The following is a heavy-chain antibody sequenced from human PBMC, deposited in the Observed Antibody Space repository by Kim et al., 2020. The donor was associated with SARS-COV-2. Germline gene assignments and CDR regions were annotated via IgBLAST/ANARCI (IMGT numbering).Heavy chain of an antibody. CDR2: INSDGSST. CDR1: GFTFSSYW. V-gene: IGHV3-74*01. Sequence: GGSLRLSCAASGFTFSSYWMHWVHQAPGKGLVWVSRINSDGSSTSYADSVKGRFTISRDNAKNTLYLQMNSLRAEDTAVYYCARGGGYCSSTSCYAPGMDVWGQGTTVTVSS. D-gene: IGHD2-2*01. CDR3: ARGGGYCSSTSCYAPGMDV. J-gene: IGHJ6*02.